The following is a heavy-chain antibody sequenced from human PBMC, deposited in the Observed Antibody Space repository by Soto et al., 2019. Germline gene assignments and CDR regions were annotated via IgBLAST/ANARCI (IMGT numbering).Heavy chain of an antibody. D-gene: IGHD4-4*01. Sequence: GGSLRLSCAASGFTFSSYWMHWVRQAPGKGLVWVSRINSDGSSTSYADSVKGRFTISRDNAKNTLYLQMNSLRAEDTAVYYCARSLGHPDYSRDYYFDYWGQGTLVTVSS. CDR1: GFTFSSYW. CDR2: INSDGSST. CDR3: ARSLGHPDYSRDYYFDY. J-gene: IGHJ4*02. V-gene: IGHV3-74*01.